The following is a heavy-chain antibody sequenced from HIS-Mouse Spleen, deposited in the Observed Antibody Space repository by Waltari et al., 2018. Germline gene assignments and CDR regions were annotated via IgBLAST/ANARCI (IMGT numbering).Heavy chain of an antibody. J-gene: IGHJ2*01. CDR3: AREIPYSSSWYDWYFDL. CDR2: INSDGSST. Sequence: EVQLVESGGGLVQPGGSLRLSCAASGFTFSSYWRSWVRQAPGKGLVWVSRINSDGSSTSYADSVKGRFTISRDNAKNTLYLQMNSLRAEDTAVYYCAREIPYSSSWYDWYFDLWGRGTLVTVSS. D-gene: IGHD6-13*01. V-gene: IGHV3-74*01. CDR1: GFTFSSYW.